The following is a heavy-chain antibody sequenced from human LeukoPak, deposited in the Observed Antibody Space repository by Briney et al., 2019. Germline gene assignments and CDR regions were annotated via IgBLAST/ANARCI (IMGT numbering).Heavy chain of an antibody. Sequence: PGGSLRLSCAASGFTFSDYYMSWIRQAPGKGLEWVSYISSSGSTIYYADSVKGRFTISRDNAKNSLYLQMNSLGAEDTAVYYCASSYCSSTSCSVLGVWGQGTTVTVSS. CDR1: GFTFSDYY. V-gene: IGHV3-11*01. J-gene: IGHJ6*02. CDR2: ISSSGSTI. D-gene: IGHD2-2*01. CDR3: ASSYCSSTSCSVLGV.